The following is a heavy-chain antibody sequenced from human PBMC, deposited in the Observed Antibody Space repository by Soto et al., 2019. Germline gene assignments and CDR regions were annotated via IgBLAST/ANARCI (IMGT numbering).Heavy chain of an antibody. CDR3: ARGIELGYCSGGSCYSDAFDI. CDR2: ISYDGSNK. D-gene: IGHD2-15*01. Sequence: QVQLVESGGGVVQPGRSLRLSCAASGFTFSSYAMHWVRQAPGKGLEWVAVISYDGSNKYYADSVKGRFTISRDNSKNTRDLKMNSLRAEDTAVYYCARGIELGYCSGGSCYSDAFDIWGQGTMVTVSS. J-gene: IGHJ3*02. CDR1: GFTFSSYA. V-gene: IGHV3-30-3*01.